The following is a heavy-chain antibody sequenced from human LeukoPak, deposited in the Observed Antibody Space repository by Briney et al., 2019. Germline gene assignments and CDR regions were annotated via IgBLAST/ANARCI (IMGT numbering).Heavy chain of an antibody. CDR1: GFTVSSNY. CDR3: ARRPGN. V-gene: IGHV3-53*01. D-gene: IGHD1-14*01. CDR2: IYSGGAI. J-gene: IGHJ4*02. Sequence: PGGSLRLSCAASGFTVSSNYMSWVRQAPGKGLEWVSVIYSGGAIRYADSVKGRFTISRDSSKNTLFLQMNDLTVEDTARYYCARRPGNWGQGILVTVSS.